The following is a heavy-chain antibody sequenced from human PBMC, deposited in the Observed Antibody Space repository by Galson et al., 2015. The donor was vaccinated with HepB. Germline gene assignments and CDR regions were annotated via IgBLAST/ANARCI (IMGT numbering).Heavy chain of an antibody. D-gene: IGHD6-13*01. CDR3: ARADIAAAAALNYFDY. J-gene: IGHJ4*02. CDR1: GFTFSTYA. V-gene: IGHV3-33*01. Sequence: SLRLSCAASGFTFSTYAMHWVRQAPGKGLEWVASIRYDGSNKYYADSVKGRFTISRDNTKNTLYLQMKSLRAEDTAVYYCARADIAAAAALNYFDYWGQGTLVTVSS. CDR2: IRYDGSNK.